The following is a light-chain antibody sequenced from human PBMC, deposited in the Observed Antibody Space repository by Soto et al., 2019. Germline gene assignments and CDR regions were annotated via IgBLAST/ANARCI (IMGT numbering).Light chain of an antibody. CDR1: SSDVTNYNS. Sequence: QSALTQPRSVSESPGQSVTISCTGTSSDVTNYNSVSWYQQHPGKAPKLIIYDVRKRPSGVPDRFSGSKSDNTASLTISGLQAEDEADCYCCSYAGSHTYVFGTGTKLTVL. CDR2: DVR. J-gene: IGLJ1*01. CDR3: CSYAGSHTYV. V-gene: IGLV2-11*01.